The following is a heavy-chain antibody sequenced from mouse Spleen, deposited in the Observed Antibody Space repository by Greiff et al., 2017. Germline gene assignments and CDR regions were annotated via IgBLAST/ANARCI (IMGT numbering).Heavy chain of an antibody. D-gene: IGHD2-3*01. J-gene: IGHJ4*01. Sequence: QVQLQQPGAELVRPGASVKLSCKASGYTFTSYWINWVKQRPGQGLEWIGNIYPSDSYTNYNQKFKDKATLTVDKSSSTAYMQLSSPTSEDSAVYYCTRRLLRGAMDYWGQGTSVTVSS. CDR2: IYPSDSYT. CDR3: TRRLLRGAMDY. V-gene: IGHV1-69*02. CDR1: GYTFTSYW.